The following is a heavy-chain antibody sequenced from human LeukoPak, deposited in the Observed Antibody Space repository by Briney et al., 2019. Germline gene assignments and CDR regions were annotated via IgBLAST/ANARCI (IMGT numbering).Heavy chain of an antibody. CDR2: ISGYNGNT. D-gene: IGHD1-1*01. CDR1: GYTFTSYG. CDR3: ASGEAQLEFDY. Sequence: ASVKVSCKASGYTFTSYGISWVRQAPGQGLEWMGWISGYNGNTKNAQKLQGRVTMTTDTSTSTAYMELRSLRSDDTAVYYCASGEAQLEFDYWGQGTLVTVSS. J-gene: IGHJ4*02. V-gene: IGHV1-18*01.